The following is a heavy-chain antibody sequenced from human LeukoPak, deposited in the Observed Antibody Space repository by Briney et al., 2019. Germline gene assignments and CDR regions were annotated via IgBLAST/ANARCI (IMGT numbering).Heavy chain of an antibody. CDR2: ISSTSNYI. CDR1: GFTFSSYF. Sequence: KTGRSLILSWAASGFTFSSYFMNWVRQAPGKGLEWVSAISSTSNYIYYADSVKGRFTISMDNAKNSLYLQMNSLRADDTAVYYCARGLCGGDCFSDWGQGTLVTVSS. J-gene: IGHJ4*02. D-gene: IGHD2-21*02. CDR3: ARGLCGGDCFSD. V-gene: IGHV3-21*01.